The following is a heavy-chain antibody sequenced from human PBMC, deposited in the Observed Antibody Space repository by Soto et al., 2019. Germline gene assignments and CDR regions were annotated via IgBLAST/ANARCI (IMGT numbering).Heavy chain of an antibody. Sequence: SETLSLTCTVSGGSISSGDYYWSWIRQPPGKGLEWIGYIYYSGSTYYNPSLKSRVTISVDTSKNQFSLKLSSVTAADTAVYYCARARAEDPYCSGGSCSTQFDYWGQGTLVNVSS. D-gene: IGHD2-15*01. CDR3: ARARAEDPYCSGGSCSTQFDY. CDR2: IYYSGST. J-gene: IGHJ4*02. V-gene: IGHV4-30-4*01. CDR1: GGSISSGDYY.